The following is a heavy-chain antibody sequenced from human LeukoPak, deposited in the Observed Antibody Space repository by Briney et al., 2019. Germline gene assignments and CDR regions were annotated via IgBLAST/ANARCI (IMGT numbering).Heavy chain of an antibody. CDR3: ARKRGLYCSGGSCRFPRHYYYGMDV. D-gene: IGHD2-15*01. V-gene: IGHV3-30*03. J-gene: IGHJ6*02. CDR1: GFTFSSYG. Sequence: PGGPLRLSCAASGFTFSSYGMHWVRQAPGKGLEWVAIISYDGSNEYYADSVKGRFTISRDNSKNTLYLQMNSLRAEDTAVYYCARKRGLYCSGGSCRFPRHYYYGMDVWGQGTTVTVSS. CDR2: ISYDGSNE.